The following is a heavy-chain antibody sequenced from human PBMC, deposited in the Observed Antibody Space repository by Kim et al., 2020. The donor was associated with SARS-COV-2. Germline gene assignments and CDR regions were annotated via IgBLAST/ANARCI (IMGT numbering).Heavy chain of an antibody. CDR1: GGSISSSSYY. D-gene: IGHD3-10*01. CDR3: ARHQSKLLWFGELRGLFDP. CDR2: IYYSGST. Sequence: SETLSLTCTVSGGSISSSSYYWGWIRQPPGKGLEWIGSIYYSGSTYYNPSLKSRVTISVDTSKNQFSLKLSSVTAADTAVYYCARHQSKLLWFGELRGLFDPWGQGTLVTVSS. V-gene: IGHV4-39*01. J-gene: IGHJ5*02.